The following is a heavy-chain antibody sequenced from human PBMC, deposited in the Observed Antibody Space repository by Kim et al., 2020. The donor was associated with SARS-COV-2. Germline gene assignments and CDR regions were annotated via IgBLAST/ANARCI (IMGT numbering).Heavy chain of an antibody. D-gene: IGHD2-2*01. CDR1: GYNFNINS. CDR2: MDTRTGNP. J-gene: IGHJ6*02. CDR3: ARDYPQHGVADV. Sequence: ASVKVSCKASGYNFNINSLIWVRQAPGQGLEWMGWMDTRTGNPTYAQGFAGRFVFSLDSSVTTAYLQISSLQVEDTAVYYCARDYPQHGVADVWGQGTTV. V-gene: IGHV7-4-1*02.